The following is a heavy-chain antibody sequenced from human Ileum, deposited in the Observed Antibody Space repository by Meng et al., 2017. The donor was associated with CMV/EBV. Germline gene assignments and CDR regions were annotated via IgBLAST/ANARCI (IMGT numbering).Heavy chain of an antibody. CDR3: AREENTVNQFEY. CDR2: INAGGST. J-gene: IGHJ4*02. Sequence: LQESGPGLVKTSELLSLTCAVSGGSISTYYWTWVRQPAGKGLEWIGRINAGGSTNDNPSLKSRVTMSVDTSKNQFSLKVTSVTAADTAVYYCAREENTVNQFEYWGQGTLVTVSS. D-gene: IGHD4-17*01. CDR1: GGSISTYY. V-gene: IGHV4-4*07.